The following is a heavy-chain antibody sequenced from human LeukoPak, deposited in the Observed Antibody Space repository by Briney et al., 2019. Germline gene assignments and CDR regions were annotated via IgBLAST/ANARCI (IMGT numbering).Heavy chain of an antibody. D-gene: IGHD6-13*01. V-gene: IGHV3-23*01. CDR2: ISGSGGST. CDR1: GFTFSRYA. Sequence: DPGGSLRLSCAASGFTFSRYAMSWVRQAPGKGLEWVSAISGSGGSTYYADSVKGRFTISRDNSKNTLYLQMNSLRAEDTAVYYCAKDSGIAAARDLTYYYYYGMDVWGQGTTVTVSS. J-gene: IGHJ6*02. CDR3: AKDSGIAAARDLTYYYYYGMDV.